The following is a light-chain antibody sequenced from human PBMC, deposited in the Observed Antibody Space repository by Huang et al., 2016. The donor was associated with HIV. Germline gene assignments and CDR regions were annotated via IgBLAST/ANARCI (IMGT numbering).Light chain of an antibody. CDR2: DAS. CDR3: QQYDNVPYT. Sequence: DIQMTQSPPSLSASVGDRVTITCQASQDISNYLNWYQQRPGKAPKLLIYDASNLDTGGPSRFSGSESGTEFTLTISKVQPEDAATYYCQQYDNVPYTFGQGTKLEIK. J-gene: IGKJ2*01. CDR1: QDISNY. V-gene: IGKV1-33*01.